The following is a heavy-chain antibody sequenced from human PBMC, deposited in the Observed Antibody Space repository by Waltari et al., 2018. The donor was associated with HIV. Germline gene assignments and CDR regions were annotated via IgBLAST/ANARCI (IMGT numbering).Heavy chain of an antibody. D-gene: IGHD3-3*01. V-gene: IGHV3-9*01. Sequence: EVQLVESGGGLVQPGRSLRLSCAASGFTFDDYPMHWVRQSPGEGVEWVSGFSWNIGITDYGDSVKGRFTISRDNAKNSLYLQMNSLTVEDTAFYYCAKGGSHLTIFEAWFDSWGQGTLVTVSS. CDR2: FSWNIGIT. CDR1: GFTFDDYP. CDR3: AKGGSHLTIFEAWFDS. J-gene: IGHJ5*01.